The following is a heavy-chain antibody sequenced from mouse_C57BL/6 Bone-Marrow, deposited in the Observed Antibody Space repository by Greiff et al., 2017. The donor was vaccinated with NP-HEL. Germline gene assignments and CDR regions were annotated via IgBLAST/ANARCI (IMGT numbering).Heavy chain of an antibody. D-gene: IGHD1-1*01. CDR1: GFTFSNYW. J-gene: IGHJ2*01. CDR2: IRLKSDNYAT. Sequence: EVQGVESGGGLVQPGGSMKLSCVASGFTFSNYWMNWVRQSPEQGLEWVAQIRLKSDNYATHYAESVKGRFTISRDDSKSSVYLHMNNLRAEDTGIYYCTAHITTVVDFDYWGQGTTLTVSS. V-gene: IGHV6-3*01. CDR3: TAHITTVVDFDY.